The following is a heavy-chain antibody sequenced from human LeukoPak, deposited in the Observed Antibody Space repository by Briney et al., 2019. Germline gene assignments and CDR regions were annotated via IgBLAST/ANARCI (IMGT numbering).Heavy chain of an antibody. V-gene: IGHV4-59*08. D-gene: IGHD6-19*01. CDR2: ISDSGST. CDR1: GVSISSYY. Sequence: SSETLSLTCTVSGVSISSYYWSWIRQPPGKGLEWIGYISDSGSTNRNPSLKSRVTISVDTSKNQFSLKLSSVTAADTAVYYCARLRTTAVMFDSWGQGTLVTVSS. CDR3: ARLRTTAVMFDS. J-gene: IGHJ4*02.